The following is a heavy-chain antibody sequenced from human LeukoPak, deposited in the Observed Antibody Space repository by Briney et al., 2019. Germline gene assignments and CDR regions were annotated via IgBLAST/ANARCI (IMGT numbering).Heavy chain of an antibody. D-gene: IGHD6-13*01. Sequence: GGSLRLSCAASGFTFSSYGMHWVRQAPGKGLEWVAFIRHDGSNKYYADSVKGRFTISRDNSKNTLYLQMNSLRAEDTAVYYCAKDPLQQLVIDCWGQGTLVTVSS. CDR1: GFTFSSYG. V-gene: IGHV3-30*02. CDR2: IRHDGSNK. J-gene: IGHJ4*02. CDR3: AKDPLQQLVIDC.